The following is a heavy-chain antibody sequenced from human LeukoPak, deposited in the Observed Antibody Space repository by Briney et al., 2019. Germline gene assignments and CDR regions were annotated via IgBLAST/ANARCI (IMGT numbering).Heavy chain of an antibody. CDR1: GFTVSNSW. D-gene: IGHD5-18*01. J-gene: IGHJ4*02. V-gene: IGHV3-23*01. Sequence: GGSLRLSCAASGFTVSNSWMFWVRQAPGKGLEWVSAISGSGGSTYYADSVKGRFTISRDNSKNTLYLQMNSLRAEDTAVYYCAKRILDYWGQGTLVTVSS. CDR3: AKRILDY. CDR2: ISGSGGST.